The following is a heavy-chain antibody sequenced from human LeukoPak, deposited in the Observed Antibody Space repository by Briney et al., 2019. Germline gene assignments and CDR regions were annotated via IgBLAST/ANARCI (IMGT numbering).Heavy chain of an antibody. V-gene: IGHV4-39*07. Sequence: SETLSLTCTVSGGSISSYYWGWIRQPPGKGLEWIGSIYHSGSTYYNPSLKSRVTISVDTSKNQFSLKLSSVTAADTAVYYCARGEGGSSYSVYFDYWGQGTLVTVSS. CDR2: IYHSGST. J-gene: IGHJ4*02. CDR1: GGSISSYY. D-gene: IGHD1-26*01. CDR3: ARGEGGSSYSVYFDY.